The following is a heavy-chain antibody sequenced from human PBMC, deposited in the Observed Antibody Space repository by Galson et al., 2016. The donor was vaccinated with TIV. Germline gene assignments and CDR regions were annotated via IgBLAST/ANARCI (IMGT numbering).Heavy chain of an antibody. D-gene: IGHD1-26*01. CDR2: IDPNSGGT. J-gene: IGHJ4*02. CDR1: GYPLIGYF. CDR3: ARSERGSYTGFDY. V-gene: IGHV1-2*02. Sequence: SVKVSCKASGYPLIGYFMHWVRQAPGQGLEWMGXIDPNSGGTDYAQKFQGRVTMTRDKSIGTAYMELSRLRSDDTALYFCARSERGSYTGFDYWGRGTLVSVSS.